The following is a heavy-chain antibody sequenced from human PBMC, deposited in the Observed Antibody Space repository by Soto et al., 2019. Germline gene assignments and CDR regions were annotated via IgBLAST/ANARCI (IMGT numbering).Heavy chain of an antibody. D-gene: IGHD6-13*01. CDR1: GGSISSSSYY. J-gene: IGHJ6*02. V-gene: IGHV4-39*01. CDR2: LYYGGST. CDR3: ARRIAAAGTYYYGMEV. Sequence: QVQLQESGPGLVKPSETLSLTCTVSGGSISSSSYYWGWIRQPPGKGLEWIGTLYYGGSTFYNPSLKSRVTISVDTSKNQFSLKLSSVTAADTAVYYCARRIAAAGTYYYGMEVWGQGATVAVSS.